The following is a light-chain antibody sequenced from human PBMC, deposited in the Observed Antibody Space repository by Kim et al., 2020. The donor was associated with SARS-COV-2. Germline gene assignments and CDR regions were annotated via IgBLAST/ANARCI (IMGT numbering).Light chain of an antibody. Sequence: SVGNRVTCPCRASQGINTHVAWFQQKPGKAPKALIYEASSLHSGVPSRFSGSASGTYFTLTITSLQPEDFATYYCQQYSLYPLTFGGGTKVDIK. CDR1: QGINTH. CDR2: EAS. V-gene: IGKV1-16*01. J-gene: IGKJ4*01. CDR3: QQYSLYPLT.